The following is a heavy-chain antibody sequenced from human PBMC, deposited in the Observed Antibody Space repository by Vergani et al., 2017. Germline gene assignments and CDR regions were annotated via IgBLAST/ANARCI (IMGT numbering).Heavy chain of an antibody. Sequence: QMQLQESGPGLVKASETLSLTCTVSGDSIIRRSYYWGWIRQPPGKGLEWIGSIYNSGNGHSSSSLKSRVTISADTSKNQFSLRLTSVTAADTAVYYCASGKYYSXSTSHFRGRYFDVWGRGTLVTVPS. J-gene: IGHJ2*01. V-gene: IGHV4-39*01. D-gene: IGHD3-16*01. CDR2: IYNSGNG. CDR1: GDSIIRRSYY. CDR3: ASGKYYSXSTSHFRGRYFDV.